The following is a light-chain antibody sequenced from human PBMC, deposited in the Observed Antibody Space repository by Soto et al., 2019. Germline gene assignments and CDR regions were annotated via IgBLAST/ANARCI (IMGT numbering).Light chain of an antibody. CDR1: SSNIGSNY. Sequence: QSVLTQPPSVSAAPGQKATISCSGSSSNIGSNYVSWYQQLPGTAPKLLIYDNNKRPSGIPDRFSGSKSGTSATLDITGLQTGDEADYYCGTWDTSLTAYVFGSGTKLTVL. J-gene: IGLJ1*01. CDR2: DNN. CDR3: GTWDTSLTAYV. V-gene: IGLV1-51*01.